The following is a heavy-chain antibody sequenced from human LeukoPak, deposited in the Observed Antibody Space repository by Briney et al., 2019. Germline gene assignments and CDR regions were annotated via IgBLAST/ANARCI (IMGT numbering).Heavy chain of an antibody. J-gene: IGHJ6*02. CDR3: ARTYYYDSSGYYYPYYYYGMDV. CDR2: IYYSGST. CDR1: GGSISSSSYY. Sequence: SETLSLTCTVSGGSISSSSYYWGWIRQPPGKGLEWIGSIYYSGSTYYNPSLKSRVTISVDTSKNQFSLKLSSVTAADTAVYYCARTYYYDSSGYYYPYYYYGMDVRGQGTTVTVSS. D-gene: IGHD3-22*01. V-gene: IGHV4-39*01.